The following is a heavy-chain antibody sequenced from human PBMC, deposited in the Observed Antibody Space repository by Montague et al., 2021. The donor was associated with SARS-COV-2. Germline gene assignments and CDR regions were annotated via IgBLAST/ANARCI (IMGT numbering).Heavy chain of an antibody. V-gene: IGHV4-31*03. D-gene: IGHD5-18*01. CDR1: GDPISRAGYF. J-gene: IGHJ4*02. Sequence: TLSLTCSVSGDPISRAGYFWTWIRHHPTEGLEWIGYVYYTGSTDYNPSLKSRVSMSIDTSRNLFSLKMSSVTAADTAVYYCARDRYGHFDYWGQGTLVTVSS. CDR3: ARDRYGHFDY. CDR2: VYYTGST.